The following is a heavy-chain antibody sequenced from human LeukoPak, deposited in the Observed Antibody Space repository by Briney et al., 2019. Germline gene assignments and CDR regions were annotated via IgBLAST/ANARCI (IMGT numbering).Heavy chain of an antibody. V-gene: IGHV1-8*01. CDR1: GNIFNTYG. D-gene: IGHD3-10*01. CDR3: ARAPPYYYGSGSYYNEGRRFDP. J-gene: IGHJ5*02. Sequence: GASVKVSCKDSGNIFNTYGFSWVRQAPGQGLEWMGWINPNSGNTGYAQKFQGRVTITRNTSISTAYMELSSLRSEDTAVYYCARAPPYYYGSGSYYNEGRRFDPWGQGTLVTVSS. CDR2: INPNSGNT.